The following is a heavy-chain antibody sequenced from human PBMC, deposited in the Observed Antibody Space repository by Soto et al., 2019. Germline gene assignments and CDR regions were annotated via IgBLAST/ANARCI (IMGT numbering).Heavy chain of an antibody. Sequence: QVRLVQSEAEVKKAGSSVKVSCKASGGTFISDAVTWVRQATGQGLEWMGGVIPMFPKANYAQKLQGRATITADKSTSTVYMELHSLKSEDTALYYCARCHSDSSGPGYLDSWGEGTLVTVTS. D-gene: IGHD3-22*01. CDR3: ARCHSDSSGPGYLDS. CDR2: VIPMFPKA. CDR1: GGTFISDA. V-gene: IGHV1-69*06. J-gene: IGHJ4*02.